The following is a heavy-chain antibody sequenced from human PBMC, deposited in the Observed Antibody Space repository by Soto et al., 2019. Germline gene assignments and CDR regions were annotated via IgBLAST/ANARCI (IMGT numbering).Heavy chain of an antibody. Sequence: PGGSLRLSCAAAGFTFSSYDMNWVRQAPGKGLEWVSGVSASGSITSYADSAKGRFTISRDNAKNTVFLQMTGLRAEDTAVYFCEKGDCSGGRCYRGFDYWGQGTLVTVSS. V-gene: IGHV3-23*01. D-gene: IGHD2-15*01. CDR3: EKGDCSGGRCYRGFDY. J-gene: IGHJ4*02. CDR1: GFTFSSYD. CDR2: VSASGSIT.